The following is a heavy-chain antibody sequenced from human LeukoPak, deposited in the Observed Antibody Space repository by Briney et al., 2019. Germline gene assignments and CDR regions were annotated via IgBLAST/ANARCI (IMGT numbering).Heavy chain of an antibody. V-gene: IGHV3-30*18. CDR3: AKARTYYYDSSRYYLDF. D-gene: IGHD3-22*01. J-gene: IGHJ4*02. CDR2: ISYDGSNK. Sequence: GGSLRLSCAASGFTFSTYGIRWVRQAPGKGLEWVAVISYDGSNKYYADSVKGRFTISRDNSKNTLFLQMNSLGPEDTAVYYCAKARTYYYDSSRYYLDFWGQGTLVTVSS. CDR1: GFTFSTYG.